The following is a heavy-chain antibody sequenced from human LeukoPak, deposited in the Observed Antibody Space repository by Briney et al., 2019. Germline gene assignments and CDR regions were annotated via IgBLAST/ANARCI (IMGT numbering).Heavy chain of an antibody. D-gene: IGHD3-22*01. CDR2: ISGSGGST. J-gene: IGHJ3*02. CDR1: RYTFNNYA. Sequence: PGGSLGLSCAASRYTFNNYAMSWVRQAPGKGLEWVSAISGSGGSTYYADSVKGRFTISRDNSKNSLYLQMNSLRTEDTALYYCAKAAQYYYDSSGLPSTFDIWGQGTMVTVSS. V-gene: IGHV3-23*01. CDR3: AKAAQYYYDSSGLPSTFDI.